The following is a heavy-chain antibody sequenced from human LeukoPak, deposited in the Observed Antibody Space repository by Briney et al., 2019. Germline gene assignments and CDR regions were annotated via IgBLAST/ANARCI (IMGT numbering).Heavy chain of an antibody. V-gene: IGHV4-59*01. CDR3: ARSAMTGYDFWSGYYVGYYYYGMDV. CDR2: IYYSGST. D-gene: IGHD3-3*01. CDR1: GGSISSYY. J-gene: IGHJ6*02. Sequence: KASETLSLTCTVSGGSISSYYWSWIRQPPGKGLEWIGYIYYSGSTNYNPSLKSRVTISVDTSKNQFPLKLSSVTAADTAVYYCARSAMTGYDFWSGYYVGYYYYGMDVWGQGTTVTVSS.